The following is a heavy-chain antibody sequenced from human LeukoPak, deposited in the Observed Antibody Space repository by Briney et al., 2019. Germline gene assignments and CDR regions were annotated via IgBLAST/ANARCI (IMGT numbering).Heavy chain of an antibody. CDR2: IYPSGNT. CDR3: ARGDLYDSSGYYFDY. V-gene: IGHV4-30-2*01. CDR1: GGSISSGDYS. D-gene: IGHD3-22*01. Sequence: SETLSLTCAVSGGSISSGDYSWNWLRQPPGKGLEWVGYIYPSGNTNYNPSLKSRVTISVDRSKSQFSLQLTSVTAADTAVYYCARGDLYDSSGYYFDYWGQGTLVTVSS. J-gene: IGHJ4*02.